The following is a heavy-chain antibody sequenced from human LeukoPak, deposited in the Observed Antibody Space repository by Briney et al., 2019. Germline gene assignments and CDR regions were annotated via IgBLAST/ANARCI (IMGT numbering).Heavy chain of an antibody. J-gene: IGHJ4*02. CDR3: ARARITGTTSGVLYAY. CDR2: ISSSSSYI. D-gene: IGHD1-7*01. CDR1: GFTFSSYS. Sequence: GGSLRLSCAASGFTFSSYSMNWVRQAPGKGLEWVSSISSSSSYIYYADSVKGRFTISRDNAKNSLYLQMNSLRAEDTAVYYCARARITGTTSGVLYAYWGQGTLVTVSS. V-gene: IGHV3-21*01.